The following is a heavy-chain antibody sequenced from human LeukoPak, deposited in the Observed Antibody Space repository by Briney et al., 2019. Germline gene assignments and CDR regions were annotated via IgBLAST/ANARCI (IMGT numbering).Heavy chain of an antibody. D-gene: IGHD6-19*01. CDR3: ARDGGAVLGTKRGLWSPAVAPGAYDGMDV. Sequence: GGSLRLSCAASGFTFSSYWMNWVRQAPGKGLERVANIKQDGSEKNYVDSVKGRFTISRDNAKNSLYLQMNSLRVEDTAVYYCARDGGAVLGTKRGLWSPAVAPGAYDGMDVWGQGTTVTVSS. J-gene: IGHJ6*02. CDR2: IKQDGSEK. CDR1: GFTFSSYW. V-gene: IGHV3-7*01.